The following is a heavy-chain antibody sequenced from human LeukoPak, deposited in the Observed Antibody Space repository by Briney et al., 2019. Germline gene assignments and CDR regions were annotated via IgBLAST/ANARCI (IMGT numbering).Heavy chain of an antibody. D-gene: IGHD2-2*01. V-gene: IGHV4-34*01. CDR3: ARGPYCSSTSCYGD. J-gene: IGHJ4*02. CDR2: INHSGST. Sequence: SETLSLTCAVYGGSFSGYYWSWIRQPPGEGLEWIGEINHSGSTNYNPSLKSRVTISVDTSKNQFSLKLSSVTAADTAVYYCARGPYCSSTSCYGDWGQGTLVTVSS. CDR1: GGSFSGYY.